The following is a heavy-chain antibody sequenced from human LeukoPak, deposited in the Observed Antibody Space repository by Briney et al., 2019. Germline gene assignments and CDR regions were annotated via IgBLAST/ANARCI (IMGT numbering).Heavy chain of an antibody. J-gene: IGHJ6*02. CDR2: IYYSGST. V-gene: IGHV4-59*12. D-gene: IGHD4-11*01. CDR1: GGSISSYY. Sequence: PSETLSLTCTVSGGSISSYYWSWIRQPPGKRLEWIGYIYYSGSTNYNPSLKSRVTISVDTSKNQFSLKLSSVTAADTAVYYCASHNSYSYYYYGMDVWGQGTTVTVSS. CDR3: ASHNSYSYYYYGMDV.